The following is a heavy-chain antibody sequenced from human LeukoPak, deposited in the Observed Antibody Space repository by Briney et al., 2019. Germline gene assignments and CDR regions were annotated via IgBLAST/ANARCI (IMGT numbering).Heavy chain of an antibody. CDR3: AREVVGAKGDYFDY. J-gene: IGHJ4*02. D-gene: IGHD1-26*01. Sequence: LPGGSLRLSCAASGFTFSSYAMHWVRQAPGKGLEWVAVISYDGSNKYYADSVKGRFTISRDNSKNTLYLQMNSLRAEDTAVYYCAREVVGAKGDYFDYWGQGTLVTVSS. CDR2: ISYDGSNK. V-gene: IGHV3-30-3*01. CDR1: GFTFSSYA.